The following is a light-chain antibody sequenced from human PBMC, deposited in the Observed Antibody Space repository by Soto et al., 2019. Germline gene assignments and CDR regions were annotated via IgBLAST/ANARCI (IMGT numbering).Light chain of an antibody. CDR3: QQLNSYPENGLT. CDR2: AAS. J-gene: IGKJ4*01. CDR1: QGIASY. Sequence: DIQLTQSPPFLSASVGDRVTITCRASQGIASYLAWYQQKPGKAPNLLIYAASTLQSGVPSRFSGSGSGTEFILTISSLQPEDFATYYCQQLNSYPENGLTLCGETKVDIK. V-gene: IGKV1-9*01.